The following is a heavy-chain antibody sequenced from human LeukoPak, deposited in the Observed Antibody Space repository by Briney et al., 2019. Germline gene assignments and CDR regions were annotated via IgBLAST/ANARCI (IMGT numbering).Heavy chain of an antibody. CDR1: GFTVSSNY. V-gene: IGHV3-53*01. J-gene: IGHJ4*02. D-gene: IGHD3-10*01. Sequence: GGSLGLSCAASGFTVSSNYMSWVRQAPGKGLEWVSVIYSGGSTYYADSVKGRFTISRDNSKSTLYIQMNSLRAEDTAVYYCAKDRAQTPLKYWGQGTLVTVSS. CDR2: IYSGGST. CDR3: AKDRAQTPLKY.